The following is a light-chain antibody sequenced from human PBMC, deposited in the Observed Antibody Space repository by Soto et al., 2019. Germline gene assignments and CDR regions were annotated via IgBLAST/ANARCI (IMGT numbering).Light chain of an antibody. J-gene: IGKJ4*01. CDR1: QSVSSY. CDR2: DAS. Sequence: EIVLTQSPATLSLSPGERATLSCRASQSVSSYLAWYQQNPGQAPRLLIYDASNRATGIPARFSGSGSGTDFTLTISSLEPEDFAVYYCQQRSNWPPFTFGGGTKVDIK. CDR3: QQRSNWPPFT. V-gene: IGKV3-11*01.